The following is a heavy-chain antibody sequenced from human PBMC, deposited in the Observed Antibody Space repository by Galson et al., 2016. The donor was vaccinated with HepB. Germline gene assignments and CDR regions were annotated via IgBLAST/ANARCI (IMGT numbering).Heavy chain of an antibody. CDR2: ITSSGTTI. D-gene: IGHD2-2*01. J-gene: IGHJ4*02. V-gene: IGHV3-11*01. CDR1: GFSFSDYY. CDR3: VRDPGSCSGANCYAGFPYYFDY. Sequence: SLRLSCAASGFSFSDYYMSWIRQAPGKGLEWVSYITSSGTTIYYADSVKGRFTISRDDAKNSLYLQMNSLRVEDTAVYYCVRDPGSCSGANCYAGFPYYFDYWGQGTLVTVSS.